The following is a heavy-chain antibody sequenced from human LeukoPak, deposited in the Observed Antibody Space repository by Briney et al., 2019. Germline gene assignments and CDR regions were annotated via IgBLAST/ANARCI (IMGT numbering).Heavy chain of an antibody. CDR3: ARGRSTMIVKDVDHAFDI. D-gene: IGHD3-22*01. Sequence: PSETLSLTCTVSGGSISSYYWTWIRQPPGKGLEWIGHIHYSGSTSYNPSLKSRVSISIDTSKNQFSLKLSSVTAADTAVYYCARGRSTMIVKDVDHAFDIWGQGTMVTVSS. CDR1: GGSISSYY. V-gene: IGHV4-59*08. CDR2: IHYSGST. J-gene: IGHJ3*02.